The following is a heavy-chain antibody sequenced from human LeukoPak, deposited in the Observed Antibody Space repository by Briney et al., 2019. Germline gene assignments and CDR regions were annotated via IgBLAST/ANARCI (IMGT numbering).Heavy chain of an antibody. Sequence: PSETLSLTCTVSGGSISSYYWSWIRQPPGQGLEWIGYIYYSGSTNYNPSLKSRVTISVDTSKNQFSLKLSSVTAADTAVYYCARHHDSSGYYFYWGQGTLVTVSS. D-gene: IGHD3-22*01. CDR1: GGSISSYY. V-gene: IGHV4-59*08. J-gene: IGHJ4*02. CDR2: IYYSGST. CDR3: ARHHDSSGYYFY.